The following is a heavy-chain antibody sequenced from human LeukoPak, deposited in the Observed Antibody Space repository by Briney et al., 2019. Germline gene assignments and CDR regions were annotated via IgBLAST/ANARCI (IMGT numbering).Heavy chain of an antibody. J-gene: IGHJ4*02. D-gene: IGHD6-13*01. Sequence: GGSLRLSCAASGFTVSSSYMTWVRQAPGKGLEWVSIIYSGGSTYYAESVKGRFTISRDNSKNTLYLQMNSLRAEDTAVYYCASRGASSSWNYFDYWGQGTLVTVSS. V-gene: IGHV3-66*02. CDR3: ASRGASSSWNYFDY. CDR1: GFTVSSSY. CDR2: IYSGGST.